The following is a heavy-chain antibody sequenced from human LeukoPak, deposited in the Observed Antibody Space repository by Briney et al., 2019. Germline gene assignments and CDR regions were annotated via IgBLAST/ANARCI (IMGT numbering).Heavy chain of an antibody. J-gene: IGHJ5*02. V-gene: IGHV3-33*06. CDR3: AKDTRLGFGDPSHWFDP. CDR2: IWNDGSNK. Sequence: GGSLRLSCAASGFTFSSYGMHWVRQAPGKGLEWVAAIWNDGSNKYYADSVKGRFTISRDNSKNTLYLQMNSLRAEDTAVYYCAKDTRLGFGDPSHWFDPWGQGNLVTVSS. D-gene: IGHD3-10*01. CDR1: GFTFSSYG.